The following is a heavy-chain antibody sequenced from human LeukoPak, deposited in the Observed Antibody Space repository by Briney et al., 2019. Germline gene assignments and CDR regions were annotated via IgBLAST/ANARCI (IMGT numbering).Heavy chain of an antibody. Sequence: QTGGSLRLSCAASGFTFSSYGMHWVRQAPGKGLEWVSAITGPGDGAWYADAVKGRFTISRDNSKNTLYLEMNSLRAEDTAIYYCAKRIHGWYWTDLWGQGTLVTVSS. CDR2: ITGPGDGA. CDR1: GFTFSSYG. D-gene: IGHD6-19*01. V-gene: IGHV3-23*01. J-gene: IGHJ5*02. CDR3: AKRIHGWYWTDL.